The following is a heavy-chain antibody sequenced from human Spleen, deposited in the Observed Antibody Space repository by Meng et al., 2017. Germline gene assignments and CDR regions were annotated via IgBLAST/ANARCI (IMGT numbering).Heavy chain of an antibody. Sequence: GEFLKILCAAPGFSLSTYAMSWVRQAPGKGLEWVSAMSGSGDFIPYADSVKSRLTIIRDNPKHTLYAQMISLRTEDTAVFYCAKESGTRKENYIDYWGQGTLVTVSS. CDR2: MSGSGDFI. CDR3: AKESGTRKENYIDY. V-gene: IGHV3-23*01. D-gene: IGHD1-14*01. CDR1: GFSLSTYA. J-gene: IGHJ4*02.